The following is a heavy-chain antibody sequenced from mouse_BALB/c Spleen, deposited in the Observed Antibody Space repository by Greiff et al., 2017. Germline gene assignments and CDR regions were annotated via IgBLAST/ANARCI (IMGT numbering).Heavy chain of an antibody. CDR2: INPGSGGT. CDR1: GYAFTNYL. V-gene: IGHV1-54*03. J-gene: IGHJ4*01. Sequence: QVQLKESGAELVRPGTSVKVSCKASGYAFTNYLIEWVKQRPGQGLEWIGVINPGSGGTNYNEKFKGKATLTADKSSSTAYMQLSSLTSDDSAVYFCARSRTAMDYWGQGTSVTVSS. CDR3: ARSRTAMDY.